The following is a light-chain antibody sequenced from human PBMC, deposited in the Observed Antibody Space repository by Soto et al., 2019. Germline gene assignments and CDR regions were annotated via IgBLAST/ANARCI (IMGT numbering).Light chain of an antibody. CDR2: EVI. Sequence: QSVLTQPASVSGSPGQSITISCTGTCSDVGGYNYVSWYQQYPGKAPKLIIYEVISRPSGVANRFSGSKSGNTASLTISGLQADDEADYYCSSYTTSSTVVFGGGTKLTVL. J-gene: IGLJ2*01. V-gene: IGLV2-14*01. CDR1: CSDVGGYNY. CDR3: SSYTTSSTVV.